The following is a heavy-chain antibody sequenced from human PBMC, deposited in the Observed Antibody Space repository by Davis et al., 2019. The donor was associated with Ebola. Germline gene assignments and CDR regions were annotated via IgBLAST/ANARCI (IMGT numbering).Heavy chain of an antibody. V-gene: IGHV3-7*01. D-gene: IGHD2-15*01. CDR2: IKQVGSEK. CDR3: ARGRRDCSGGSCFLFDI. CDR1: GFTSSSYW. J-gene: IGHJ3*02. Sequence: GGSLRLSCAASGFTSSSYWMSWVRQAPGKGLEWVAKIKQVGSEKYYLDSVKGRFTISRDNAKNSLYLQMNSLRAEDTDVYYCARGRRDCSGGSCFLFDIWGQGTMVTVSS.